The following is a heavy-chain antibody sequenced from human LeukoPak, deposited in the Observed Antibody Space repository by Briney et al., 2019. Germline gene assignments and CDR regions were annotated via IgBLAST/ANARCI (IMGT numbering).Heavy chain of an antibody. CDR3: AKVGSGWYGVDY. CDR1: KIIFSGYG. Sequence: GGSLILSCVASKIIFSGYGIHWVRQAPGKGLEWVAFIRYDGTNKYYTDSVKGRFTISRDNSKNTLYLQMNSPRDDDTAVYYCAKVGSGWYGVDYWGQGTLVTVSS. CDR2: IRYDGTNK. J-gene: IGHJ4*02. V-gene: IGHV3-30*02. D-gene: IGHD6-19*01.